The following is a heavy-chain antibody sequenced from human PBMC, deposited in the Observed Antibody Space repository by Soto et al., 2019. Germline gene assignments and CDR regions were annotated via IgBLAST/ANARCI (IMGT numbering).Heavy chain of an antibody. CDR1: GFTFSSHA. J-gene: IGHJ4*02. D-gene: IGHD6-13*01. V-gene: IGHV3-23*01. Sequence: EVQLLESGGGLVQPGGSLRLSCTASGFTFSSHAMTWVRQAPGKGLEWDSGLSDSGGSIYYADSVKGRFTIFRDNSMNTLYLQMNTLRAEDTAVYYCAKVSSSWYAGFFDLWGQGTLVTVSS. CDR3: AKVSSSWYAGFFDL. CDR2: LSDSGGSI.